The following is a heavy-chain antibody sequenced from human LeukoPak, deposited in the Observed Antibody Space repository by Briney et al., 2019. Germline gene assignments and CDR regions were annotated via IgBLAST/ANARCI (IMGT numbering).Heavy chain of an antibody. V-gene: IGHV4-31*03. CDR1: GGSISSGGYY. Sequence: SETLSLTSTVSGGSISSGGYYWSWIRQHPGKGLEWIGYIYYSGSTYYNPSLKSRVTISVDTSKNQFSLKLSSVTAADTAVYYCARGDTAMAIDYWGQGTLVTASS. J-gene: IGHJ4*02. CDR2: IYYSGST. D-gene: IGHD5-18*01. CDR3: ARGDTAMAIDY.